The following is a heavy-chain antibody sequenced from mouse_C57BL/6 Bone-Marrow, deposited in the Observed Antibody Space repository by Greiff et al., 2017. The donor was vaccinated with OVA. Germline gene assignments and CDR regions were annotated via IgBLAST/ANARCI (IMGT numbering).Heavy chain of an antibody. CDR3: ARNYQTTAQATPAWFAY. Sequence: QVHVKQSGPGLVQPSQSLSITCTVSGFSLTSYGVHWVRQSPGKGLEWLGVIWRGGSTAYNAAFISRLSISKDNSKSQVFFKMNSLQADDTAIYYCARNYQTTAQATPAWFAYWGQGTLVTVSA. CDR1: GFSLTSYG. V-gene: IGHV2-2*01. CDR2: IWRGGST. D-gene: IGHD3-2*02. J-gene: IGHJ3*01.